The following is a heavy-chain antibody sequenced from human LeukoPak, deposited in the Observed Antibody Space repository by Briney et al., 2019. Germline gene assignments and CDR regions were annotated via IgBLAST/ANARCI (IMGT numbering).Heavy chain of an antibody. CDR2: ISGSGGST. Sequence: PGGSLRLSCAASGFTFSSYAMSWVRQAPGKGLEWVSGISGSGGSTYYADSVKGRFTISRDNSKNTLYLQMNTLRAEDTAVYYCAKDARKSTVTYFDYWGQGTLVTVSS. CDR1: GFTFSSYA. CDR3: AKDARKSTVTYFDY. D-gene: IGHD4-11*01. J-gene: IGHJ4*02. V-gene: IGHV3-23*01.